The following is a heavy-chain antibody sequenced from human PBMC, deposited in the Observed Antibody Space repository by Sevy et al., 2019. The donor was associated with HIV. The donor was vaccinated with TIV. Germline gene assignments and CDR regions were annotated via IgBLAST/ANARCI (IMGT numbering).Heavy chain of an antibody. J-gene: IGHJ4*02. CDR2: INPDGSEK. CDR1: GSIFSGYW. V-gene: IGHV3-7*01. D-gene: IGHD2-15*01. Sequence: GSLRLSCAVPGSIFSGYWMTWVRQAPGKGLEWVANINPDGSEKYYVDSVKGRFTISRDNAENSLFLQMSSLGAADTAFYYCARGRYCSGGGCYIDFWGQGTLVTVSS. CDR3: ARGRYCSGGGCYIDF.